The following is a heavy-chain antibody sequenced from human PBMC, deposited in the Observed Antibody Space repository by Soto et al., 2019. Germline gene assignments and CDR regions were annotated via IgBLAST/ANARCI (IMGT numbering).Heavy chain of an antibody. D-gene: IGHD3-3*01. Sequence: QVQLQESGPGLVKPSQTLTLTCTVSGDSITSGGFYWSWIRQHPGKGLEWIGYIYYSVYYSGKTYYNPSLEGRLTISGDTSKNQFSLKLSSVTAADTAVYYCARTEPYLVIIDYWGQGTLVTVSS. CDR3: ARTEPYLVIIDY. CDR2: IYYSVYYSGKT. CDR1: GDSITSGGFY. J-gene: IGHJ4*02. V-gene: IGHV4-31*03.